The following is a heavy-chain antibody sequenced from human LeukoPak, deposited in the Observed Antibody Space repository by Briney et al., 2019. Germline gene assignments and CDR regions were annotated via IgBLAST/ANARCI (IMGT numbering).Heavy chain of an antibody. CDR2: IYTSGST. CDR1: GGSISSYY. V-gene: IGHV4-4*07. CDR3: ARDGDAGYCSSTSCYYNWFDP. J-gene: IGHJ5*02. D-gene: IGHD2-2*01. Sequence: SETLSLTCTVSGGSISSYYWSWIRQPAGKGLEWIGRIYTSGSTNYNPSLKSRVTMSVDTSKNQFSLKLSSVTAADTAVYYCARDGDAGYCSSTSCYYNWFDPWGQGTLVTVSS.